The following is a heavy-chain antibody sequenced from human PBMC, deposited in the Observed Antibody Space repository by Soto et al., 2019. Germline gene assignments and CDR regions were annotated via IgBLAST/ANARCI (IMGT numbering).Heavy chain of an antibody. D-gene: IGHD3-22*01. V-gene: IGHV3-33*01. J-gene: IGHJ4*02. CDR1: GFTFSTYG. CDR2: IWYDGSYK. Sequence: QVQLVESGGGVVQPGRSLRLSCAASGFTFSTYGMHWVRQAPGKGLGWVSVIWYDGSYKFYADSVKGRFTISRDNSKNTLYLQMNSLRAEDTAVYYCARARYYDSSGYYSAFDYWGQGTLVTVSS. CDR3: ARARYYDSSGYYSAFDY.